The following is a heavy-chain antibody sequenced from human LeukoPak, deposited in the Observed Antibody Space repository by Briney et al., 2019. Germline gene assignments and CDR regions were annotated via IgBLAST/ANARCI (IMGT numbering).Heavy chain of an antibody. CDR3: AKGIPRRDY. J-gene: IGHJ4*02. CDR2: IQYDGSNK. CDR1: GFTFSSYG. V-gene: IGHV3-30*02. Sequence: GGSLRLSCAASGFTFSSYGMHWVRQAPGKGLGWVAFIQYDGSNKYYADSVKGRFTISRDNSKNTLYLQMNSLRAEDTAVYYCAKGIPRRDYWGQGTLVTVSS.